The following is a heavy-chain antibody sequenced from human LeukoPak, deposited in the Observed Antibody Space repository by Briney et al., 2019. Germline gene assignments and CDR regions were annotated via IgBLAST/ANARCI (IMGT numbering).Heavy chain of an antibody. CDR2: IIGGGGST. V-gene: IGHV3-23*01. Sequence: WVRQPPGKGLEWVSGIIGGGGSTYYADSVKGRFTISGDNSRNTLFLQMNSLRAEDTAVYYCAHGAMYQLDYWGQGTLVTVSS. J-gene: IGHJ4*02. D-gene: IGHD2-2*01. CDR3: AHGAMYQLDY.